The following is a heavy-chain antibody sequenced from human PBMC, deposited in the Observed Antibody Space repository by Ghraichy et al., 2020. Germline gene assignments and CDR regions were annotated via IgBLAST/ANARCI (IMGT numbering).Heavy chain of an antibody. Sequence: SQTLSLTCTVSTGSVSSSSYYWGWIRQPPGKGLEWIGSMYYSGSTYFNPSLKSRVTISVDTSKNQFSLRLSSVTAADTAVYYCASGPHEEGLASDEEVNYFDSWGQGTQVTVSS. D-gene: IGHD6-19*01. CDR1: TGSVSSSSYY. CDR3: ASGPHEEGLASDEEVNYFDS. J-gene: IGHJ4*02. V-gene: IGHV4-39*01. CDR2: MYYSGST.